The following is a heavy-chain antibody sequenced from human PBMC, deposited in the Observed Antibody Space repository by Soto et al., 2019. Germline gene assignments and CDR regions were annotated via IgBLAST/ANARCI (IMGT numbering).Heavy chain of an antibody. D-gene: IGHD1-26*01. CDR1: GGSFSGYY. Sequence: QVQLQQWGAGLLKPSETLSLTCAVYGGSFSGYYWSWIRQPPGKGLEWIGEINHSGSTNYNPSLKGRVTISVDTSKNQFSLKLSSVTAADTAVYYCASATIGGYFDYWGQGTLVTVSS. CDR2: INHSGST. CDR3: ASATIGGYFDY. J-gene: IGHJ4*02. V-gene: IGHV4-34*01.